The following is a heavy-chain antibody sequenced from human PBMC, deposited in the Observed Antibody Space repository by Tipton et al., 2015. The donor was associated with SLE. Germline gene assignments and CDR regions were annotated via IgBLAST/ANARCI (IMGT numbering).Heavy chain of an antibody. V-gene: IGHV1-69*01. Sequence: QVQLVQSGAEVKKPGSSVKVSCKASGGTFGSYSISWVRQTPGQGLQWVGGLIPIYGTPIYAQKFQGRVTISTDASTSTAYMELSSLRSDDTAVYYCATEAPTGSSWQFDFWGQGNLVTVSS. D-gene: IGHD6-13*01. CDR2: LIPIYGTP. J-gene: IGHJ4*02. CDR1: GGTFGSYS. CDR3: ATEAPTGSSWQFDF.